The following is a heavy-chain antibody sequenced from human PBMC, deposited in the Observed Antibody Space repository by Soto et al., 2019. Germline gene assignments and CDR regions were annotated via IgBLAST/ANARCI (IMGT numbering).Heavy chain of an antibody. V-gene: IGHV2-70*11. CDR3: ARIRAVAGTRSALYDAFDI. CDR2: IDLDDDK. J-gene: IGHJ3*02. CDR1: GFSLSTSGMC. D-gene: IGHD6-19*01. Sequence: SGPTLVNPTQTLTLTCTFSGFSLSTSGMCVSWIRQPPGKALEWLARIDLDDDKYYSTSLKTRLTISKDTSKNQVVLTMTNMDPVDTATYYCARIRAVAGTRSALYDAFDIWGQGTMVTVSS.